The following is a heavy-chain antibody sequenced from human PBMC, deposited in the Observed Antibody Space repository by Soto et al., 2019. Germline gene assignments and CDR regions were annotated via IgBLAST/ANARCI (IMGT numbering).Heavy chain of an antibody. V-gene: IGHV2-26*01. CDR3: ARLGDYYDSSGYYLHYYYGMDV. Sequence: SGPTLVNPTETLTLTCTVSGFSLSNARMGVSWIRQPPGKALEWLAHIFSNDEKSYSTSLKSRLTISKDTSKSQVVLTMTNMDPVDTATYYCARLGDYYDSSGYYLHYYYGMDVWGQGTTVTVSS. CDR2: IFSNDEK. J-gene: IGHJ6*02. D-gene: IGHD3-22*01. CDR1: GFSLSNARMG.